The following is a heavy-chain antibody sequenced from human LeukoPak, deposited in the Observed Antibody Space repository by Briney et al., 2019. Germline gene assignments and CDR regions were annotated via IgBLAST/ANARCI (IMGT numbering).Heavy chain of an antibody. V-gene: IGHV7-4-1*02. Sequence: ASVKVSCTASGYTLTNYALNWVRQAPGQGFEWMGWINTNTGNPTYAQGFTGRFVFSLDTSVNTAYLQISSLKAEDTAIYYCARVQGYCSTTSCCPHYWGQGTLVTVSS. CDR1: GYTLTNYA. J-gene: IGHJ4*02. D-gene: IGHD2-2*01. CDR2: INTNTGNP. CDR3: ARVQGYCSTTSCCPHY.